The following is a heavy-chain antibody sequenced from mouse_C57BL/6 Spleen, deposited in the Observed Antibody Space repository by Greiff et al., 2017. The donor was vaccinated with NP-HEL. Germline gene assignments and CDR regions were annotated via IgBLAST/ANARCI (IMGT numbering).Heavy chain of an antibody. V-gene: IGHV1-55*01. CDR1: GYTFTSYW. Sequence: QVQLKQSGAELVKPGASVKMSCKASGYTFTSYWITWVKQRPGQGLEWIGDIYPGSGSTTYNEKFKSKATLTVDTSSSTAYMQLSSLTSEDSAVYYWARSNGNYVYYYAMDYWGQGTSVTVSS. D-gene: IGHD2-1*01. CDR3: ARSNGNYVYYYAMDY. CDR2: IYPGSGST. J-gene: IGHJ4*01.